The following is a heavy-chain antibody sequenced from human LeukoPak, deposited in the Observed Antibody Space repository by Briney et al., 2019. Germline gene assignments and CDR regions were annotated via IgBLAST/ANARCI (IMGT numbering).Heavy chain of an antibody. D-gene: IGHD2-2*01. CDR2: ISGSGGST. V-gene: IGHV3-23*01. J-gene: IGHJ4*02. Sequence: GGSLRLSCAASGFTFSSYAMSWVRQAPGKGLEWVSAISGSGGSTYYADSVKGRFTISRDNSKNSLYLQMNSLRAEDTAVYYCARDFLGYCSRTSCWGQGTLVTVSS. CDR3: ARDFLGYCSRTSC. CDR1: GFTFSSYA.